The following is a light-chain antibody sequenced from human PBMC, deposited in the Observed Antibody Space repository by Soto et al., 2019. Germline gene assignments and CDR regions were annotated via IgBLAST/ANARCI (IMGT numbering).Light chain of an antibody. Sequence: EIVLTQSQATLSLWALERGALXCRASRSVSSDLAWYQQKPGQAPRLLIYDASNRATGIPARFSGSGSGTDFTLTISSLEAEDFAVYYCQQRSNWPPITFGQGTRLEI. CDR1: RSVSSD. CDR2: DAS. CDR3: QQRSNWPPIT. J-gene: IGKJ5*01. V-gene: IGKV3-11*01.